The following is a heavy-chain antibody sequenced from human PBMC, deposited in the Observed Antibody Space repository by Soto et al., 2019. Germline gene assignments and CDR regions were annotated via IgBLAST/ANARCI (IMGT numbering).Heavy chain of an antibody. V-gene: IGHV1-2*04. CDR2: INPNSGVT. Sequence: GASVKVSCKASGYTFTGYYMHWVRQAPGQGLEWMGWINPNSGVTNYAQKFQGWVTMTTDTSISTAYMELSRLRSDDTAVYYCARVSDDYGDYVLTGYFQLWGQGTLVTVSS. CDR3: ARVSDDYGDYVLTGYFQL. D-gene: IGHD4-17*01. CDR1: GYTFTGYY. J-gene: IGHJ1*01.